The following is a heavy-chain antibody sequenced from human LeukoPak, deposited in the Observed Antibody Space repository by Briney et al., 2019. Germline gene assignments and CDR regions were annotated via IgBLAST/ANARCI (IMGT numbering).Heavy chain of an antibody. J-gene: IGHJ5*02. V-gene: IGHV6-1*01. D-gene: IGHD2-2*01. CDR2: TYYRSKWYN. Sequence: SQTLSLTCAISGDSVSSNSAAWNWIRQSPSRGLEWLGRTYYRSKWYNDYAVSVKSRITINPDTSKNQFSLQLNSVTPEDTAVYYCARSPIVVVPAADEPFDPWGQGTLVTVSS. CDR1: GDSVSSNSAA. CDR3: ARSPIVVVPAADEPFDP.